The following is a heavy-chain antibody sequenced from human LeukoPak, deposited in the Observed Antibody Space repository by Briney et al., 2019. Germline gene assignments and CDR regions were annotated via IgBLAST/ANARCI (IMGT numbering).Heavy chain of an antibody. D-gene: IGHD1-26*01. V-gene: IGHV3-23*01. Sequence: PGGSLRLSCAASGFTFSGYSMSWVRQAPGKGLEWVSAITYSGEYTDYADSVKGRFTISRDNSRNTLYLQMNSLRAEDTAVYYCAASGSYYDSINDYWGQGTLVTVSS. CDR1: GFTFSGYS. J-gene: IGHJ4*02. CDR3: AASGSYYDSINDY. CDR2: ITYSGEYT.